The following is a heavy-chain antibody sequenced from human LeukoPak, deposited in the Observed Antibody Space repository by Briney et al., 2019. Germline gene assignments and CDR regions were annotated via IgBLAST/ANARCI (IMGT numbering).Heavy chain of an antibody. J-gene: IGHJ6*03. D-gene: IGHD6-6*01. Sequence: SETLSLTCAVYGGSFSGYYWSWIRQPPGKGLEWIGEINHSGSTNYNPSLKSRVTISVDTSKNQFSLKLSPVTAADTAVYYCARGVGSSSTRSVYYYYYMDVWGKGTTVTVSS. CDR1: GGSFSGYY. V-gene: IGHV4-34*01. CDR3: ARGVGSSSTRSVYYYYYMDV. CDR2: INHSGST.